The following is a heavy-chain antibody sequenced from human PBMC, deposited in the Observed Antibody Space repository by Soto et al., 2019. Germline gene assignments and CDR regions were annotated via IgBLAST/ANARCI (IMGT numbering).Heavy chain of an antibody. J-gene: IGHJ5*02. CDR2: IYHSGST. CDR1: GGSISSSNW. D-gene: IGHD2-15*01. Sequence: SETLSLTCAVSGGSISSSNWWRWVRQPPGKGLEGIGEIYHSGSTNYNPSLKSRVTISVDKAKNQCSLKLSSVTAADTGVYYCASRYCCGGSCYSLNWFDPWGQGPLVTVSS. V-gene: IGHV4-4*02. CDR3: ASRYCCGGSCYSLNWFDP.